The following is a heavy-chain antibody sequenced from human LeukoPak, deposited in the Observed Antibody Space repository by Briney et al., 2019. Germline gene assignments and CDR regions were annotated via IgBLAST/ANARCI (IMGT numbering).Heavy chain of an antibody. J-gene: IGHJ5*02. Sequence: ASVKVSCKASGYTFTGYYMHWVRQAPGQGVEWMGWINPNTGGTNYAQKFQGRVTMTRDTSISTAYMELSRLRSDDTAVYYCARDILTGYGFDPWGQGTLVTVSS. D-gene: IGHD3-9*01. CDR1: GYTFTGYY. V-gene: IGHV1-2*02. CDR2: INPNTGGT. CDR3: ARDILTGYGFDP.